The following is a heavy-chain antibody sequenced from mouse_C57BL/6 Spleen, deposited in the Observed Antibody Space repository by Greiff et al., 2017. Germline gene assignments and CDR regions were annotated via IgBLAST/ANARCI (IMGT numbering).Heavy chain of an antibody. Sequence: VQLQQSGAELARPGASVKLSCKASGYTFTSYGISWVKQRTGQGLEWIGEIYPRSGNTYYNEKFKGKATLTADKSSSTAYMELRSLTSEDSAVYFCARDDYGSSLYWYFDVWGTGTTVTVSS. CDR3: ARDDYGSSLYWYFDV. CDR2: IYPRSGNT. J-gene: IGHJ1*03. CDR1: GYTFTSYG. D-gene: IGHD1-1*01. V-gene: IGHV1-81*01.